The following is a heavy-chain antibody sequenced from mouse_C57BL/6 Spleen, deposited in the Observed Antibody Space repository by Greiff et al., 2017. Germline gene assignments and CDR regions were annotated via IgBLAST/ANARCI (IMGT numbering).Heavy chain of an antibody. CDR2: INPNNGGT. D-gene: IGHD2-2*01. V-gene: IGHV1-18*01. J-gene: IGHJ4*01. Sequence: VQLQQSGPELVKPGASVKISCKASGYTFTDYNMDWVKQSHGKSLEWIGDINPNNGGTIYNQKFKGKATLTVDKSSSTAYMELRSLTSEDTAVYYCARRVTTNAMDDWGQGASVTVSS. CDR3: ARRVTTNAMDD. CDR1: GYTFTDYN.